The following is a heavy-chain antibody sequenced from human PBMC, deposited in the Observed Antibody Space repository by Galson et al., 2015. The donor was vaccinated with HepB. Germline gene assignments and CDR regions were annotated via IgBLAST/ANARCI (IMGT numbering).Heavy chain of an antibody. J-gene: IGHJ4*02. CDR2: IYSGGST. CDR1: GFTVSSNY. D-gene: IGHD3-22*01. Sequence: SLRLSCAASGFTVSSNYMSWVRQAPGKGLEWVSVIYSGGSTYYADSVKGRFTISRDNSKNTLYLQMNSLRAEDTAVYYCARETYYYDSSGYAFDYWGQGTLVTVSS. CDR3: ARETYYYDSSGYAFDY. V-gene: IGHV3-53*01.